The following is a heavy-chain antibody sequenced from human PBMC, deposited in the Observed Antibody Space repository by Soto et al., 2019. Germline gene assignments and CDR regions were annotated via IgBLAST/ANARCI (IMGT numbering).Heavy chain of an antibody. J-gene: IGHJ4*02. CDR1: GFSISTSKVG. Sequence: GSGPTLVNPTQTLTLTCTFSGFSISTSKVGVSWIRQPPGKALEWLAFIYWDDAERYRPSLKSRLTVTKDTSKNQVVLTMTNVDPMDTATYYCAHRQIGYYGYFDFWGQGILVTVSS. D-gene: IGHD3-10*01. CDR3: AHRQIGYYGYFDF. CDR2: IYWDDAE. V-gene: IGHV2-5*02.